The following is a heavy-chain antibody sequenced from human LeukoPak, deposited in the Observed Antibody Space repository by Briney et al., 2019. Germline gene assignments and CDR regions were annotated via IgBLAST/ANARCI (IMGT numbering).Heavy chain of an antibody. CDR1: GFTFNSRG. Sequence: GGSLRLSCATSGFTFNSRGMHWVRQAPGKGLEWVAFIRYDGTEKDYADPVKGRFTISRDNSKNTLYLQMNSLRAEDTAVYYCARGATYYDFWSGLKVSDFWGQGTLVTVSS. D-gene: IGHD3-3*01. V-gene: IGHV3-30*02. CDR3: ARGATYYDFWSGLKVSDF. J-gene: IGHJ4*02. CDR2: IRYDGTEK.